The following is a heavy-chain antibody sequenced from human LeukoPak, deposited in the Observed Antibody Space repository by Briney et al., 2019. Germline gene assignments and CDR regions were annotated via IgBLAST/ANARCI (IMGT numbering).Heavy chain of an antibody. V-gene: IGHV4-34*01. CDR1: GGSFSGYY. D-gene: IGHD5-18*01. CDR2: INHSGST. Sequence: SETLSLTCAVYGGSFSGYYWSWIRQPPGKGLEWIGEINHSGSTNYNPSLKSRVTISVDTSKNQFSLKLSSVTAADTAVYYCARVHRGYSYGHVDYWGQGTLVTVSS. J-gene: IGHJ4*02. CDR3: ARVHRGYSYGHVDY.